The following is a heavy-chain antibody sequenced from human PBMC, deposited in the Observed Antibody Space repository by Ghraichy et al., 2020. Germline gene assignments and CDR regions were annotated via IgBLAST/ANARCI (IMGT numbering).Heavy chain of an antibody. D-gene: IGHD6-6*01. CDR1: GYIFTNYY. Sequence: ASVKVSCKSSGYIFTNYYLHWVRQAPGQGLEWMGIINPIGGSTKYAQKFQGRDTMTRDTSTSTVYMELRSLRSEDPAVYYRARESGYIAARREALIEYWGQGTLVIVSS. CDR2: INPIGGST. CDR3: ARESGYIAARREALIEY. J-gene: IGHJ1*01. V-gene: IGHV1-46*01.